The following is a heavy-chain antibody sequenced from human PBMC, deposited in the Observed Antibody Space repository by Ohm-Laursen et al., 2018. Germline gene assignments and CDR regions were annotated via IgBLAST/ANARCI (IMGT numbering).Heavy chain of an antibody. V-gene: IGHV3-48*03. Sequence: GSLRLSCTASGFTFSSFDMNWVRQAPGKGLEWVSYISSSGSTIYYADSVKGRFTISRDNAKNSLFLQMNSLRAEDTAVYYCARDIRYHSESSGTLGGFDIWGQGTMVTVSS. D-gene: IGHD3-22*01. CDR3: ARDIRYHSESSGTLGGFDI. J-gene: IGHJ3*02. CDR1: GFTFSSFD. CDR2: ISSSGSTI.